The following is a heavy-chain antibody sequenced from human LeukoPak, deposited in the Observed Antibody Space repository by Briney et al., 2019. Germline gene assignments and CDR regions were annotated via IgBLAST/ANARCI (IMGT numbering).Heavy chain of an antibody. J-gene: IGHJ4*02. CDR2: IYTSGST. Sequence: SETLSLTCTVSGGSISYYYWSWIRQPAGKGLEWIGRIYTSGSTNYNPSLKSRVTMSVDTSKNQFSLKLSSVTAADTAIYFCARGHGGYCRGGSCYLDYWGQGTLVTVSS. CDR3: ARGHGGYCRGGSCYLDY. V-gene: IGHV4-4*07. CDR1: GGSISYYY. D-gene: IGHD2-15*01.